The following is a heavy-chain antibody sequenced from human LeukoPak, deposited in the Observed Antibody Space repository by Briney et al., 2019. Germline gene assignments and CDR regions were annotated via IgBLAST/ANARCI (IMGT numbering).Heavy chain of an antibody. CDR1: GDSISSGNY. V-gene: IGHV4-38-2*02. J-gene: IGHJ6*02. Sequence: PSETLSLTCTVSGDSISSGNYWGWIRQPPGKGLEWIGSIFHTGSTYFNLSLKSRVTISVDTSKNQFSLRLSSVTAADTAVYYCARHSGSYSYGMDVWGQGTTVTVSS. D-gene: IGHD1-26*01. CDR2: IFHTGST. CDR3: ARHSGSYSYGMDV.